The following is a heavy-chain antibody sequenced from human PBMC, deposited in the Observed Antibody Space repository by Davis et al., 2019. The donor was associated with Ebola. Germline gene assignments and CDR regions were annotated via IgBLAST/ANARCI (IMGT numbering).Heavy chain of an antibody. CDR3: ARAGYDFWSGYYSGWFDP. CDR1: GGSISSGGYS. J-gene: IGHJ5*02. D-gene: IGHD3-3*01. CDR2: IYHSGST. V-gene: IGHV4-30-2*01. Sequence: PSETLSLTYAVSGGSISSGGYSWSWIRQPPGKGLEWIGYIYHSGSTYYNPSLKSRVTISVDRSKNQFSLKLSSVTAADTAVYYCARAGYDFWSGYYSGWFDPWGQGTLVTVSS.